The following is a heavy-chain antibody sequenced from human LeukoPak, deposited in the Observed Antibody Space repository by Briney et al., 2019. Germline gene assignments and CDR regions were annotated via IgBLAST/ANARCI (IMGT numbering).Heavy chain of an antibody. CDR2: IYYSGST. D-gene: IGHD3-10*01. J-gene: IGHJ4*02. CDR3: ARTEGRLLWFGELSPFDY. CDR1: GGSISSYY. V-gene: IGHV4-59*01. Sequence: EPSETLSLTCTVSGGSISSYYWSWIRQPPGKGLEWIGYIYYSGSTNYNPSLKSRVTISVDTSKNQFSQKLSSMTAADTAVYYCARTEGRLLWFGELSPFDYWGQGTLVTVSS.